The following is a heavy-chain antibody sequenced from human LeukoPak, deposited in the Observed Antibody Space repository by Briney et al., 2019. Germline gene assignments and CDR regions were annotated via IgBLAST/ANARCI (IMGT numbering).Heavy chain of an antibody. Sequence: PSETLSLTCTVSGDSIRSYYWSWIRQAPGKGLEWIGYIYFTGSTKYNPSLKSRVTIAVDTSENQLSLKLNSVTAADTAAYYCARHYYDSSGYYYSSKNYFDSWGQGSLVTVSS. CDR3: ARHYYDSSGYYYSSKNYFDS. CDR2: IYFTGST. V-gene: IGHV4-59*08. CDR1: GDSIRSYY. J-gene: IGHJ4*02. D-gene: IGHD3-22*01.